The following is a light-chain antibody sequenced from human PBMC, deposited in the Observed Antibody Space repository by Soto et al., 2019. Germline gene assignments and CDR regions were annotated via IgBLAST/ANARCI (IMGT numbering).Light chain of an antibody. Sequence: QSALTQPPSASGSPGQSVTISCTGTSSDVGGYNYVSWYQQRPGKAPKLMIYEVSKRPSGVPDRFSGSKSGNTASLTVSGLQAEDEADYYCSSYAGSNNLVFGGGTKLNVL. CDR2: EVS. J-gene: IGLJ2*01. CDR3: SSYAGSNNLV. V-gene: IGLV2-8*01. CDR1: SSDVGGYNY.